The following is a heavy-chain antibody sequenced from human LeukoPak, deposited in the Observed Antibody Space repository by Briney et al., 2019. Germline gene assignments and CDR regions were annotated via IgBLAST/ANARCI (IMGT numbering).Heavy chain of an antibody. CDR2: INHSGST. CDR3: ARGTSVVGATGDY. J-gene: IGHJ4*02. Sequence: SETLSLTCAVYGGSFSGYYWNWIRQPPGKGLEWTGEINHSGSTNYNPSLKSRVTISVDTSKNQFSLKLSSVTAADTAVYYCARGTSVVGATGDYWGQGTLVTVSS. V-gene: IGHV4-34*01. CDR1: GGSFSGYY. D-gene: IGHD1-26*01.